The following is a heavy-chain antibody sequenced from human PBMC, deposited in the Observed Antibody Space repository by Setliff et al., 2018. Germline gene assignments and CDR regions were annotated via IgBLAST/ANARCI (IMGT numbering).Heavy chain of an antibody. J-gene: IGHJ4*02. CDR2: INPNKDVT. Sequence: ASVKVSCKASGYTFTSYYTHWVRQAPGQGLEWLGWINPNKDVTKYAQKFQDRILMTKDTSLNTVYMELRSLRSDDTALYYCARDGSAFFYEHWGQGSLVTVSS. CDR3: ARDGSAFFYEH. V-gene: IGHV1-2*02. CDR1: GYTFTSYY. D-gene: IGHD1-26*01.